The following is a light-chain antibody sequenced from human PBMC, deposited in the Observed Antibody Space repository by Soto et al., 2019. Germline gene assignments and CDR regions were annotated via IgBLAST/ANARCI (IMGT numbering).Light chain of an antibody. CDR1: SSNIGAGFH. Sequence: QSVLTQPPSVSGAPGQRVTISCTGSSSNIGAGFHVHWYQQLPGTAPKLLIYGNTIRPSGVPDRFSGSTSGTSASLAISGLQSEDEADYYCAAWDDSLNGWVFGGGTKLTVL. CDR2: GNT. J-gene: IGLJ3*02. CDR3: AAWDDSLNGWV. V-gene: IGLV1-40*01.